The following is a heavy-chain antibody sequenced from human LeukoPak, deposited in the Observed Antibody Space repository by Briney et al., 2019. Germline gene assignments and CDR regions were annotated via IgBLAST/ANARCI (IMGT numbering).Heavy chain of an antibody. CDR1: GITFSSYT. CDR3: ARVGATGTADY. V-gene: IGHV3-21*04. Sequence: GGSLRLSCAASGITFSSYTMNWVRQAPGKGLEWVSSISSRSSDIYYADSVKGRFTISRDNAKNSLYLQMNSLRAEDTAVYYCARVGATGTADYWGQGTLVTVSS. D-gene: IGHD1-1*01. J-gene: IGHJ4*02. CDR2: ISSRSSDI.